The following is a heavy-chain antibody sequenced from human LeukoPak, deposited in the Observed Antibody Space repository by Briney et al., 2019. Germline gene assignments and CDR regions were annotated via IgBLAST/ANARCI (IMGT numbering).Heavy chain of an antibody. CDR3: ARGAGAGRSAWFDP. Sequence: GASVKVSFKASGYTFTIYYMHWVRQAPGQGLEWMGIINPTGGSTTYAQRFQGRVTMTRDTSTRTVYMELSSLRSEDTAVYNCARGAGAGRSAWFDPWGQGTLVTVSS. V-gene: IGHV1-46*01. CDR2: INPTGGST. CDR1: GYTFTIYY. D-gene: IGHD3-3*01. J-gene: IGHJ5*02.